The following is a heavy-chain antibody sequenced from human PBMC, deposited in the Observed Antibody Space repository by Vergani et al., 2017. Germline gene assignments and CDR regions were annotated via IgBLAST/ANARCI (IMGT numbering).Heavy chain of an antibody. CDR2: IYYSGST. V-gene: IGHV4-39*01. CDR1: GGSISGSSYY. CDR3: ATHAGGYNFGQNFDH. Sequence: QLQLQESGPGLVKTSETLSLTCTVSGGSISGSSYYWAWIRQPPGKGLEWIAGIYYSGSTYYNPSLQSRVAISVDTSKNQFSMELTSVTAPDTAAYFCATHAGGYNFGQNFDHWGQGTQVTVSS. J-gene: IGHJ4*02. D-gene: IGHD5-24*01.